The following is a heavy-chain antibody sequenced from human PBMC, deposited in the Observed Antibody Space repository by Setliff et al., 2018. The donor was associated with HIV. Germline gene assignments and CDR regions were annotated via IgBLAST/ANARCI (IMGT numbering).Heavy chain of an antibody. Sequence: SETLSLTCTVSGGSISTSSYYWGWIRQPPGKGLEWIGSIYYSGSTYYNPSLKSRVTISVDTSKNQFSRKLSSVTAADTAVYYCARGSRGARASKIDSSGYYLVYWGQGTLVTVSS. V-gene: IGHV4-39*07. J-gene: IGHJ4*02. CDR3: ARGSRGARASKIDSSGYYLVY. CDR2: IYYSGST. CDR1: GGSISTSSYY. D-gene: IGHD3-22*01.